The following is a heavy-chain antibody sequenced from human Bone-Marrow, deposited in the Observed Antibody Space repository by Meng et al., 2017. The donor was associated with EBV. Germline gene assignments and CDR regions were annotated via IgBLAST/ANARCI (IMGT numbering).Heavy chain of an antibody. CDR3: ARIGGGYCSGGSCYSQGHLDY. Sequence: EVQLVESGGXPVKRGXSLRFYCAASGFTFSSYSMNWVRQAPGKGLEGVSSISSSSSYIYYADSMKGRFTISRDNAKNSLFLQMNSLRAEDTAVYYCARIGGGYCSGGSCYSQGHLDYWGQGTLVTVSS. D-gene: IGHD2-15*01. CDR1: GFTFSSYS. V-gene: IGHV3-21*01. CDR2: ISSSSSYI. J-gene: IGHJ4*02.